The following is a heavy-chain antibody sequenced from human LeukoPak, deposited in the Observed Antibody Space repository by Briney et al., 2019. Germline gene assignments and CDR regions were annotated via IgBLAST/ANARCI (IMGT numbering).Heavy chain of an antibody. J-gene: IGHJ4*02. CDR3: ARDEGPVAARRFFDY. V-gene: IGHV1-8*01. CDR2: MNPNSGNT. Sequence: ASVKVSCKASGYTFTSCDINWVRQATGQGLEWMGWMNPNSGNTGYAQKFQGRVTMTRNTSISTAYMELSSLRSEDTAVYYCARDEGPVAARRFFDYWGQGTLVTVSS. D-gene: IGHD6-6*01. CDR1: GYTFTSCD.